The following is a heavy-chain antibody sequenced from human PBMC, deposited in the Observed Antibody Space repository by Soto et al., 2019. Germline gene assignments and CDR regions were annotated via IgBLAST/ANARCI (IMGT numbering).Heavy chain of an antibody. V-gene: IGHV4-39*01. CDR3: ARSISVAMDF. D-gene: IGHD6-19*01. J-gene: IGHJ4*02. Sequence: QLQLQESGPGLVKPSETLSLTCTVSGGSISSSSYHWGWIRQPPGKGLEWIGSIYYSGTTYYNPSLKSRVPISVDTSKNQFSLKLSSVTAADTAVYYCARSISVAMDFWGQGTLVTVSS. CDR2: IYYSGTT. CDR1: GGSISSSSYH.